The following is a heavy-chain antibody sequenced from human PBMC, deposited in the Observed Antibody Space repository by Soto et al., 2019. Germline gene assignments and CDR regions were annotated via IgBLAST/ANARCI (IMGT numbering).Heavy chain of an antibody. V-gene: IGHV6-1*01. CDR3: ARAYCSGVSCWAWSNWFDP. Sequence: QVQLQQSGPGLVKPSQTLSLTCAISGDSVSSNSAAWNWIRQSPSRGLECLGRTYYRSKWYNDYAVSEKSRITNNPDTSKNQFSLQLDSVTPEDTAVYYCARAYCSGVSCWAWSNWFDPWGQGTLVTVSS. J-gene: IGHJ5*02. D-gene: IGHD2-15*01. CDR2: TYYRSKWYN. CDR1: GDSVSSNSAA.